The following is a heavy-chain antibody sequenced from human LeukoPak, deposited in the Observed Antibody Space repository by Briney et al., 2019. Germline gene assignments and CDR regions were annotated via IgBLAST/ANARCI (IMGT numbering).Heavy chain of an antibody. J-gene: IGHJ3*02. CDR3: ARAHYDILTGYDDAFDI. V-gene: IGHV1-8*01. Sequence: GASVKVSCKASGYTFTSYDINWVRQATGQGVAWMGWMNPNSGNTGYAQKFQGRVTMTRNTSISTAYMELSSLRSEDTAVYYCARAHYDILTGYDDAFDIWGQGTMVTVSS. D-gene: IGHD3-9*01. CDR2: MNPNSGNT. CDR1: GYTFTSYD.